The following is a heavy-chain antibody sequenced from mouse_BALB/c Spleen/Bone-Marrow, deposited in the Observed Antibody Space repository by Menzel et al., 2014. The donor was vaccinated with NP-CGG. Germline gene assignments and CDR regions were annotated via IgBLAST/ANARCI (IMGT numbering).Heavy chain of an antibody. CDR3: TRSGGYYFDY. J-gene: IGHJ2*01. Sequence: VQLQQSGAELVRPGASVKLFCKASGYTFTSYWINWVKQRPGQGLEWIGNIYPSDSYTNYNQKFKDKATLTVDKSSSTAYMQLSSPTSEDSAVYYCTRSGGYYFDYWGRGTTLTVSS. CDR1: GYTFTSYW. V-gene: IGHV1-69*02. CDR2: IYPSDSYT.